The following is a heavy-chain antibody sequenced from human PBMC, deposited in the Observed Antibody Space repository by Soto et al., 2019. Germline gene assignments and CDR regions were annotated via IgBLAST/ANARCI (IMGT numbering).Heavy chain of an antibody. D-gene: IGHD2-15*01. J-gene: IGHJ4*02. CDR3: ARTSICSGGSCYSAFDY. CDR2: ISYDGSNK. V-gene: IGHV3-30-3*01. Sequence: GGSLRLSCAASGFTFSSYAMHWVRQAPGKGLEWVAVISYDGSNKYYADSVKGRFTISRDNSKNTLYLQMNSLRAEDTAVYYCARTSICSGGSCYSAFDYWGQGTLVTVSS. CDR1: GFTFSSYA.